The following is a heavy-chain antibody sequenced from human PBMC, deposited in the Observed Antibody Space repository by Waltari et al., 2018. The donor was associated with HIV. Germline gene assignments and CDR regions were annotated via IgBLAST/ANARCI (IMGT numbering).Heavy chain of an antibody. J-gene: IGHJ4*02. Sequence: VQLVHPGAVGKKPGASVKVSCQAPGYTFTSFAYYWARQATGQGLEWMRWMNPNSGNTGYAQKFQGRVTMTRNTSISTAYMELSSLRSEDTAVYYCARVPGIAAPPHWGQGTLVTVSS. V-gene: IGHV1-8*01. CDR1: GYTFTSFA. CDR2: MNPNSGNT. CDR3: ARVPGIAAPPH. D-gene: IGHD6-6*01.